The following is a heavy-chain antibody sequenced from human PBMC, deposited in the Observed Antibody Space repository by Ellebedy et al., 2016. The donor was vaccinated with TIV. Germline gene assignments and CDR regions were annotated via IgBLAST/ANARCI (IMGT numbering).Heavy chain of an antibody. Sequence: MPSETLSLTCTVSGGSISSYYWSWIRQPPGKGLEWIGYVYDSGSTNYNPSLKSRVTISVDTSKNQFSLKLSSVTAADTAVYYCASADIPDAFDIWGQGTMVTVSS. CDR2: VYDSGST. V-gene: IGHV4-59*01. D-gene: IGHD2-15*01. J-gene: IGHJ3*02. CDR1: GGSISSYY. CDR3: ASADIPDAFDI.